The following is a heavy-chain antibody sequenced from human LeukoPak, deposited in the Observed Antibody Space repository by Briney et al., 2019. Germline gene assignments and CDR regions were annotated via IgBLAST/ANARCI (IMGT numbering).Heavy chain of an antibody. Sequence: SETLSLTCAVYGVSFSGYYWSWIRQPPGKGLEWIGEINHSGSTNYNPSLKSRVTISVDTSKNQFSLKLSSVTAADTAVYYCARGNRRGSSVWYNYWGQGTLVTVSS. CDR2: INHSGST. J-gene: IGHJ4*02. V-gene: IGHV4-34*01. D-gene: IGHD6-19*01. CDR3: ARGNRRGSSVWYNY. CDR1: GVSFSGYY.